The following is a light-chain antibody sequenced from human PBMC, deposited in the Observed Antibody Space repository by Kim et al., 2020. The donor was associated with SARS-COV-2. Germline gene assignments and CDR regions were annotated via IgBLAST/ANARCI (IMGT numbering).Light chain of an antibody. CDR1: TSNIGNNF. V-gene: IGLV1-47*01. Sequence: QSVLTQPPSASETPGQSVTISCSGSTSNIGNNFVNWYQQLPGAAPKLLLYRNHERPSGVPDRISGSKSGTSASLAISGLRAEDEADYYCASWDDRLSGPVFGGGTQLTVL. CDR3: ASWDDRLSGPV. CDR2: RNH. J-gene: IGLJ3*02.